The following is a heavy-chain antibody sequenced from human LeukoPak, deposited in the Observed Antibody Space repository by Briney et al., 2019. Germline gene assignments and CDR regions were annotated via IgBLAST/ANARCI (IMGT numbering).Heavy chain of an antibody. J-gene: IGHJ4*02. CDR3: AKIVPAAPPAEGFVY. Sequence: SGGSLRLSCAASGFTFSSYGMHWVRQAPGKGLEWVAFIRYDGSNKYYADSVKGRFTISRDNSKNTLYLQMNGLRAEDTAVYYCAKIVPAAPPAEGFVYWGQGTLVTVSS. CDR1: GFTFSSYG. D-gene: IGHD2-2*01. V-gene: IGHV3-30*02. CDR2: IRYDGSNK.